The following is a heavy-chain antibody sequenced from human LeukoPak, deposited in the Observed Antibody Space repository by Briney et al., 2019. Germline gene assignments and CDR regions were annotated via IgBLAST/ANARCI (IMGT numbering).Heavy chain of an antibody. D-gene: IGHD6-13*01. CDR2: IYHSGST. J-gene: IGHJ5*02. Sequence: SGTLSLTCAVSGGSISSSNWWSWVRQPPGKGLEWIGEIYHSGSTNYNPSLKSRVTISVDKSKNQFSLKLSSVTAADTAVYYCARDLDGSSRYNWFDPWGQGTLVTVSS. V-gene: IGHV4-4*02. CDR3: ARDLDGSSRYNWFDP. CDR1: GGSISSSNW.